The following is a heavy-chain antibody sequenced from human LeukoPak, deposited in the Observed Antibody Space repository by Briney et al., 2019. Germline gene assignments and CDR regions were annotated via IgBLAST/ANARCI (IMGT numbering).Heavy chain of an antibody. D-gene: IGHD3-22*01. Sequence: GESLKISCKGSGYSFTTYWIGWVRQMPGEGLEWMGIIYPGDSDTKYSPSFQGQVTISADKSISTAYLQWSSLRAPDTAMYYCTRQKYYYDSSGEIWGQGTMVTVSS. V-gene: IGHV5-51*01. CDR2: IYPGDSDT. CDR3: TRQKYYYDSSGEI. CDR1: GYSFTTYW. J-gene: IGHJ3*02.